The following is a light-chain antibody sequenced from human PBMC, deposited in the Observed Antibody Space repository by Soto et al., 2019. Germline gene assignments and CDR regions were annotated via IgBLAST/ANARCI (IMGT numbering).Light chain of an antibody. CDR3: QVWDSSSDLSRV. CDR2: YDS. J-gene: IGLJ2*01. V-gene: IGLV3-21*04. CDR1: NIGSKS. Sequence: SYELTQPPSVSVAPGKTARITCGGNNIGSKSVHWYQQKPGQAPVLVIYYDSDRPSGIPERFSGSNSGNTATLTISRVEAGDEADYYCQVWDSSSDLSRVFGGGTKLTVL.